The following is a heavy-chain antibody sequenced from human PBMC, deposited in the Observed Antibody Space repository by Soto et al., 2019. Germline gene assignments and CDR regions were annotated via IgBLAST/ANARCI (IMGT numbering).Heavy chain of an antibody. CDR1: GGSIRSGGYY. J-gene: IGHJ6*02. CDR3: ARGSSIAGLYYGMDV. Sequence: SETLCLTCTVSGGSIRSGGYYWTWIRQHPGKGLEWIGYNYYSGITYYNPSLKSRVTISLDTSKNQFSLKLSSVTAADTAVYYCARGSSIAGLYYGMDVWGQGTTVTVSS. D-gene: IGHD6-6*01. CDR2: NYYSGIT. V-gene: IGHV4-31*03.